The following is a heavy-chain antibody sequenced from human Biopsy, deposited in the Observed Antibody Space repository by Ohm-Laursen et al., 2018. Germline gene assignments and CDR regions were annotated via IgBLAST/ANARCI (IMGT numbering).Heavy chain of an antibody. V-gene: IGHV4-4*07. CDR3: ARDRDRRGWFDP. CDR2: IYTSGIT. D-gene: IGHD1-14*01. J-gene: IGHJ5*02. CDR1: GGSLSSYS. Sequence: GTLSLTCTVSGGSLSSYSWSWIRQPAGKGLEWIGQIYTSGITNYNPSLKSRVTMSVDTSKNKFSLRVSSVTAADTAVYYCARDRDRRGWFDPWGQGTLVTISS.